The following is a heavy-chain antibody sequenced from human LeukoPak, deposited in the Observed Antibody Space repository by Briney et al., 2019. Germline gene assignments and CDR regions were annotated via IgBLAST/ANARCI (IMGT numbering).Heavy chain of an antibody. CDR1: GFTFSSYG. CDR3: AKDGPYSSSWYVNDY. D-gene: IGHD6-13*01. Sequence: PGGSLRLSCAASGFTFSSYGMHWVRRAPGKGLEWVAFIRYDGSNKYYADSVKGRFTISRDNSKNTLYLQMNSLRAEDTAVYYCAKDGPYSSSWYVNDYWGQGTLVTVSS. CDR2: IRYDGSNK. V-gene: IGHV3-30*02. J-gene: IGHJ4*02.